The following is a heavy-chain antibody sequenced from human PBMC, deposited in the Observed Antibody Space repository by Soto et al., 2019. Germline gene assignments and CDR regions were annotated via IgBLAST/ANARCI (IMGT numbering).Heavy chain of an antibody. V-gene: IGHV1-3*01. CDR3: ARDPGYYGSAALYYYGMDV. Sequence: GASVKVSCKASGYTFTSYAMHWVRQAPGQRLEWMGWINAGNGNTKYSQKFQGRVTITRDTSASTAYMELSSLRSEDTAVYYCARDPGYYGSAALYYYGMDVWGQGTTVTV. D-gene: IGHD3-10*01. CDR2: INAGNGNT. CDR1: GYTFTSYA. J-gene: IGHJ6*02.